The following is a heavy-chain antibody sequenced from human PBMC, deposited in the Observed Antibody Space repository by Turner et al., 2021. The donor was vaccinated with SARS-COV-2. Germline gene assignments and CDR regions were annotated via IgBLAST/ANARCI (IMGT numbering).Heavy chain of an antibody. J-gene: IGHJ3*02. CDR2: ISYDGSNK. D-gene: IGHD2-15*01. CDR3: ARGGVVAATAYDAFDI. V-gene: IGHV3-30-3*01. CDR1: GFTFSSYA. Sequence: QVQLVESGGGVVQPGRSLRLSCAASGFTFSSYAMHWVRQGPGKGLEWVAVISYDGSNKYYADSVKGRFTISRDNSKNTLYLQMNSLRAEDTAVYYAARGGVVAATAYDAFDIWGQGTMVTVSS.